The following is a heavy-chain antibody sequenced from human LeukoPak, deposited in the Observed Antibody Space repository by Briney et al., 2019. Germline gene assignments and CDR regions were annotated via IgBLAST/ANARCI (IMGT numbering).Heavy chain of an antibody. CDR1: GYSFTSYW. Sequence: RGESLKISCKGSGYSFTSYWIGWVRQMPGKGLEWMGIIYPGDSDTRYSPSFQGQVTISADKSISTAYLQWSSLKASDTAMYYCARSNSNYEERYYYYYMDVWGKGTTVTVSS. D-gene: IGHD4-11*01. V-gene: IGHV5-51*01. J-gene: IGHJ6*03. CDR3: ARSNSNYEERYYYYYMDV. CDR2: IYPGDSDT.